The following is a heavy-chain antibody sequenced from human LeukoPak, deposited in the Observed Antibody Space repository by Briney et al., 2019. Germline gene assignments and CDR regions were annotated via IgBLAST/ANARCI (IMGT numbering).Heavy chain of an antibody. CDR1: GFTFSSYE. CDR2: ISSSGGTI. V-gene: IGHV3-48*03. J-gene: IGHJ4*02. Sequence: GGSLRLSCAASGFTFSSYEMNWVRQAPGKGLEWVPYISSSGGTIYYADSVKGRFTISRDNAMNSLYLQMNSLRAEDTAVYYCAREADSGSDYFDYWGQGTLVTVSS. D-gene: IGHD5-12*01. CDR3: AREADSGSDYFDY.